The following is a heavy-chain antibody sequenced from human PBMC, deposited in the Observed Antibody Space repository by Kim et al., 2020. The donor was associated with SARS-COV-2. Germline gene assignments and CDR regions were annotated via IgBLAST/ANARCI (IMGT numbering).Heavy chain of an antibody. Sequence: RYSTSFQGQVTISADKYFNTAYLQWSSLKASDTAMYYCARSSSRGWYFFDFWGQGTLVTVSS. V-gene: IGHV5-51*01. D-gene: IGHD6-19*01. J-gene: IGHJ4*02. CDR3: ARSSSRGWYFFDF.